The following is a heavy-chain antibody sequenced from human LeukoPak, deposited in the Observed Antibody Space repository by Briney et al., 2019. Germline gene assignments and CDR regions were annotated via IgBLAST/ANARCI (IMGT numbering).Heavy chain of an antibody. CDR1: GGSFSGYY. D-gene: IGHD3-16*02. V-gene: IGHV4-34*01. CDR2: INHSGST. Sequence: SETLSLTCAVYGGSFSGYYWSWIRQPPGKGLEWIGEINHSGSTNYNPSLKSRVTISVDTSKNQFSLKLSSVTAADTAVYYCARGGPVSPAFDYWGQGTLVTVSS. CDR3: ARGGPVSPAFDY. J-gene: IGHJ4*02.